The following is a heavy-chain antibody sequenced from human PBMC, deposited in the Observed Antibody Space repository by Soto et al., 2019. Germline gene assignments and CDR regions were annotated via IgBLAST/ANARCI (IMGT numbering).Heavy chain of an antibody. D-gene: IGHD2-15*01. J-gene: IGHJ6*03. Sequence: EVQLVESGGDLVQPGGSLRLSCAVSGFSVSSKYMSWVRQAPGKGLEWFSVIYNDGSGGRIYYADSVKGRFTISRDKSENTLFLQMNSLRAEDTAVYYCARDDIHYSGGRCYGVPMDVWGKGTTVTVSS. CDR1: GFSVSSKY. CDR3: ARDDIHYSGGRCYGVPMDV. CDR2: IYNDGSGGRI. V-gene: IGHV3-66*01.